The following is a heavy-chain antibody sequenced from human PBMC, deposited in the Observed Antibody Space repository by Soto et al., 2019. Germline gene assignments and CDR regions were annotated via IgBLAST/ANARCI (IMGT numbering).Heavy chain of an antibody. CDR2: IKSIPNGGTT. D-gene: IGHD6-13*01. J-gene: IGHJ4*02. CDR3: ATGGYFFDF. V-gene: IGHV3-15*07. CDR1: GFTFSNAW. Sequence: GGFLRLSCAGSGFTFSNAWMNWVRQAPGKGLEWVGRIKSIPNGGTTDYAALVNGRFTISRDDSKNTVSLQMLSLKTEDTAVYYCATGGYFFDFWGQGTLVTVSS.